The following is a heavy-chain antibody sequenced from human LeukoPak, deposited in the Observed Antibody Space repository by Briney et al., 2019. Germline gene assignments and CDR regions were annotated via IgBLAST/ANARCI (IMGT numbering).Heavy chain of an antibody. CDR1: GYTFIGYY. J-gene: IGHJ4*02. CDR2: INPTSGGT. D-gene: IGHD5/OR15-5a*01. CDR3: ARLVGLSTTASY. Sequence: GASVKVSCKASGYTFIGYYLHWVRQAPGQGLEWMGRINPTSGGTNYAQKFQDRVTMTRDTSINTAYMELSRLTSDDTAVYYCARLVGLSTTASYWGQGTPVIVSS. V-gene: IGHV1-2*06.